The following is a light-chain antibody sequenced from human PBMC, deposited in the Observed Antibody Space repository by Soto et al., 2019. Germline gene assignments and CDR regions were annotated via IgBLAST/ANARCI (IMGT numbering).Light chain of an antibody. Sequence: QSALTQPASVSGSPGQSITISCTGTSSDVGGYNYVSWYQHHPGKAPKLMIYEVSNRPSGVSNRFSASKSGNTASLTISGLQAEDDADYYCSSYTSSSTRVFGGGTKRPVL. CDR1: SSDVGGYNY. CDR3: SSYTSSSTRV. CDR2: EVS. V-gene: IGLV2-14*01. J-gene: IGLJ3*02.